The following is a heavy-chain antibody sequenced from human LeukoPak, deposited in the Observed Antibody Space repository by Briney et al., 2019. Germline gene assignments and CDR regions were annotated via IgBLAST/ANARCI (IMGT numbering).Heavy chain of an antibody. CDR2: IHPGGGST. Sequence: ASVKVSCKASGYTFTNYYMHWVRQAPGQGLEWMGIIHPGGGSTNYPQKFQGRVTMTRDTSTSTIYMELSSLRSEDTAVYYCARRNMERRHYPYYYMDVWGKGTTVTVSS. V-gene: IGHV1-46*01. J-gene: IGHJ6*03. D-gene: IGHD1-1*01. CDR1: GYTFTNYY. CDR3: ARRNMERRHYPYYYMDV.